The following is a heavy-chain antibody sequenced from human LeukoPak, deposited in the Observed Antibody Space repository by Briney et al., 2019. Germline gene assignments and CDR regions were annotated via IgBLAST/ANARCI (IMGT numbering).Heavy chain of an antibody. V-gene: IGHV4-30-2*01. Sequence: SETLSLTCAVSGGSISSGGYSWSWIRQPPGKGLEWIGYIYHSGSTYHNPSLKSRVTISVDRSKNQFSLKLSSVTATDTAVYYCARVPHRGFFDYWGQGTLVTVSS. CDR2: IYHSGST. CDR1: GGSISSGGYS. J-gene: IGHJ4*02. CDR3: ARVPHRGFFDY. D-gene: IGHD5-12*01.